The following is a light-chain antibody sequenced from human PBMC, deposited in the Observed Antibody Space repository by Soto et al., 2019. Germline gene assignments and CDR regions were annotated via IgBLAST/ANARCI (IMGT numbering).Light chain of an antibody. CDR1: SSNIGAGYD. Sequence: QSVLTQPPSVSGAPGQRVTISCTGSSSNIGAGYDVHWYQQLPGTAPKLLIYGNSNRPSGVPDRFSGSKSGTSASLAITGPRAEDEADYYPQSNDTGLETVFGGGAQLTAL. CDR3: QSNDTGLETV. V-gene: IGLV1-40*01. J-gene: IGLJ7*02. CDR2: GNS.